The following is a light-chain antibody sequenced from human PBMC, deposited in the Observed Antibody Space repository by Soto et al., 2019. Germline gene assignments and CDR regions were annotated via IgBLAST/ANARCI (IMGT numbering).Light chain of an antibody. CDR3: SSYTSSSTYV. V-gene: IGLV2-14*01. J-gene: IGLJ1*01. CDR2: KVS. Sequence: QSVLTQPASVSGSPGQSITISCTGTSSDVGGHNYVSWYQQHPGRAPKLMIYKVSNRPSGVSSRFSGSKSGNTSSLTISGRQPEDEADYYCSSYTSSSTYVFGTGTKVTVL. CDR1: SSDVGGHNY.